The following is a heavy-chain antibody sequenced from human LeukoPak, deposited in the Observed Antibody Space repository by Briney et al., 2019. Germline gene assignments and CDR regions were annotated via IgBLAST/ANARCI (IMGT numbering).Heavy chain of an antibody. CDR3: AKKMPGSAVPVAD. V-gene: IGHV3-30*18. D-gene: IGHD2-2*01. CDR1: GLIFSTYG. Sequence: GSLRLSCAASGLIFSTYGMHWVRQAPGKGLEWVAYISHDGSNKNCADSVKDRFTISRDNSKNTLYLQMNSLGAEDTAVYYCAKKMPGSAVPVADWGQGTLVTVSS. CDR2: ISHDGSNK. J-gene: IGHJ4*02.